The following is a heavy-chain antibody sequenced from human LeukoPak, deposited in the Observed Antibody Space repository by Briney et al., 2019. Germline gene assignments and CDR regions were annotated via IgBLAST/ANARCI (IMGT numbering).Heavy chain of an antibody. CDR3: ASRAPYYGLDV. Sequence: SETLSLTCTVSGGSISSSSYYWGWIRQPPGKGLEWIGSIYYSGSTYYNPSLKSRVTISVDTSKNQFSLKLSSVTAADTAVYYCASRAPYYGLDVWGQGTTVTVSS. V-gene: IGHV4-39*01. CDR1: GGSISSSSYY. J-gene: IGHJ6*02. CDR2: IYYSGST.